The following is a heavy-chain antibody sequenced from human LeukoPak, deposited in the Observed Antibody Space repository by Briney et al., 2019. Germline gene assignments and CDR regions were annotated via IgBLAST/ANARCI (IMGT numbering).Heavy chain of an antibody. V-gene: IGHV3-66*04. CDR2: IYISGVT. CDR1: GFSISTND. Sequence: PGGSLRLSCIASGFSISTNDMNWVRQAPGKGLEWVSLIYISGVTKYADSVQGRFTISRDTSTLYLQMNSLTAEDTAIYYCAKRSPSYWGQGTLVTVSS. J-gene: IGHJ4*02. D-gene: IGHD3-10*01. CDR3: AKRSPSY.